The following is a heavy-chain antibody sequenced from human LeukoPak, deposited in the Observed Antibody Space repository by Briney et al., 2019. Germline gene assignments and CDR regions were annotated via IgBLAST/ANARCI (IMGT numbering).Heavy chain of an antibody. J-gene: IGHJ6*04. CDR3: AELGITMIGGV. CDR1: GFTFDEYA. D-gene: IGHD3-10*02. Sequence: GGSLRLSCAASGFTFDEYAMHWVRQAPGKGLEWVSGISWNSDTVGYADSVKGRFTISRDNAKNSLFLQMNSLRAEDTAVYYCAELGITMIGGVWGKGTTVTISS. CDR2: ISWNSDTV. V-gene: IGHV3-9*01.